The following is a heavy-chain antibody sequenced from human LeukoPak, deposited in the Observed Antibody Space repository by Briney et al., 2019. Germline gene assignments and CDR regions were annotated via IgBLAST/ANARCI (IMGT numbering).Heavy chain of an antibody. CDR1: GFTFSSYG. V-gene: IGHV3-33*01. J-gene: IGHJ4*02. D-gene: IGHD6-19*01. CDR3: ARSSQEQWLVVDY. CDR2: IWYDGSNK. Sequence: GRSLRLSCAASGFTFSSYGMHWVRQAPGKGLEWVAVIWYDGSNKYYADSVKGRFTISRDNFKNTLYLQMNSLRAEDTAVYYCARSSQEQWLVVDYWGQGTLVTVSS.